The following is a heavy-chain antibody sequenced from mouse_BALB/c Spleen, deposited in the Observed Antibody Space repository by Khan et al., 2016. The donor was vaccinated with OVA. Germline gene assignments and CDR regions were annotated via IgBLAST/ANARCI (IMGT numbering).Heavy chain of an antibody. J-gene: IGHJ3*01. CDR3: ARLAYYYDSEGFAY. Sequence: EVELVESGGDVVKPGGSLKLSCAASGFTFSTYGMSWVRQTPDKRLEWVATVSTGGHYTYYPDTVKGRFTISRDNAKNTVYLQMNSLKSEDTAMFYCARLAYYYDSEGFAYWGQGTLVTVSA. D-gene: IGHD1-1*01. V-gene: IGHV5-6*01. CDR1: GFTFSTYG. CDR2: VSTGGHYT.